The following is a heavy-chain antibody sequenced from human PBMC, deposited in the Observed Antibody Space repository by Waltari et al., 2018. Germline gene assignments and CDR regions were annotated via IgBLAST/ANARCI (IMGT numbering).Heavy chain of an antibody. J-gene: IGHJ4*02. Sequence: EVQLVESGGGLVQPGRSLRLSCAASGFTFDDYAMNWVRQAPGKGLEWVSGISWNSGTIGYADSVKGRFTISRDNAKNSLYLQMNSLRAEDTALYYCAKSLSGSYSLFDYWGQGTLVTVSS. CDR3: AKSLSGSYSLFDY. CDR2: ISWNSGTI. V-gene: IGHV3-9*01. CDR1: GFTFDDYA. D-gene: IGHD1-26*01.